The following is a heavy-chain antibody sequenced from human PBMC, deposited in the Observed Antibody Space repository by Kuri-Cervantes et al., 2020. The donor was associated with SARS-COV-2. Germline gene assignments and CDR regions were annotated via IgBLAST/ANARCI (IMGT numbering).Heavy chain of an antibody. CDR2: IKSKTDGGTT. CDR3: TTVLVFGWFDP. J-gene: IGHJ5*02. V-gene: IGHV3-15*07. CDR1: GFTFSNAW. Sequence: GESLKISCAASGFTFSNAWMNWVRQAPGKGLEWVGRIKSKTDGGTTDYAAPVKGRFTTSRDDSKNTLYLQMNSLKTEDTAVYYCTTVLVFGWFDPWGQGTLVTVSS. D-gene: IGHD3-16*01.